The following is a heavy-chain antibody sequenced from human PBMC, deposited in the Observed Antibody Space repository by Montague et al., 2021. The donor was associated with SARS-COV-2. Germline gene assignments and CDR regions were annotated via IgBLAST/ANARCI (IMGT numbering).Heavy chain of an antibody. CDR1: GGSVSSGSYY. CDR2: IYYSGGT. D-gene: IGHD3-3*01. V-gene: IGHV4-61*01. CDR3: ARDPWRITIFGVVTGYGMDV. Sequence: SETLSLTCTVSGGSVSSGSYYWSWIRQPPGKGLEWIGYIYYSGGTNYNPSLKSRVTISVDTSKNQFSLKLSSVTAADTAVYYCARDPWRITIFGVVTGYGMDVWGQGTTVTVSS. J-gene: IGHJ6*02.